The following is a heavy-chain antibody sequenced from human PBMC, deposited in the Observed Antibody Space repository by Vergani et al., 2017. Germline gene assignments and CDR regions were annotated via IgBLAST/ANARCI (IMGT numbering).Heavy chain of an antibody. V-gene: IGHV4-39*01. J-gene: IGHJ5*02. CDR1: GASIRSSNYY. D-gene: IGHD6-19*01. Sequence: QLQLQESGPGLVKPSATLSLTCSVSGASIRSSNYYWGWIRQPPGKGLEWIAHIYYSGSPYYNPSLKSRVTISVDTSKNQFSLKLSSVTAADTAVYFCASHSTVELLVKLGWIMPWGKGILVTVSS. CDR2: IYYSGSP. CDR3: ASHSTVELLVKLGWIMP.